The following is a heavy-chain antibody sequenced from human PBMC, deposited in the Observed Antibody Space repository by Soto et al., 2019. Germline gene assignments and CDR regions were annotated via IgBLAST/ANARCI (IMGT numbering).Heavy chain of an antibody. CDR1: GYTFTSYG. CDR3: ARASGSSYWFDP. V-gene: IGHV1-18*01. J-gene: IGHJ5*02. CDR2: ISAYNGNT. Sequence: QVQLVQSGAEVKKPGASVKVSCKASGYTFTSYGISWVRXXXXXXLEWMGWISAYNGNTNYAQKLQGRVTMTTDTSXSTXYMEXXXLRXDDXAVYYCARASGSSYWFDPWGQGTLVTVSS. D-gene: IGHD1-26*01.